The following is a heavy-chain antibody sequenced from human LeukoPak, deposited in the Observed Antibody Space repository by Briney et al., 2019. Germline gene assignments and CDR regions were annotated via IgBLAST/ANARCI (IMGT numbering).Heavy chain of an antibody. CDR3: ARVDGAGGDY. D-gene: IGHD5-24*01. V-gene: IGHV3-21*01. CDR1: GFTFSSYS. Sequence: PGGSLRLSCAASGFTFSSYSMNWVRQAPGKGLEWVSSISSSSSYVYYADSVKGRLTISRDNAKNSLYLQMNSLRAEDTAVYYCARVDGAGGDYWGQGTLVTVSS. J-gene: IGHJ4*02. CDR2: ISSSSSYV.